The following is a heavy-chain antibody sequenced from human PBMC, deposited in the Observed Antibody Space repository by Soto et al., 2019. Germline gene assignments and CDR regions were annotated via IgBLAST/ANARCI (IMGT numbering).Heavy chain of an antibody. CDR2: IYYSGST. J-gene: IGHJ4*02. V-gene: IGHV4-39*01. Sequence: PSETLSLTCTVSGGSISSSSYYWGWIRQPPGKGLEWIGSIYYSGSTYYNPSLKSRVTISVDTSKNQFSLKLSSVTAADTAVYYCARLAGYSSSFTFADYWGQGTLVPVSS. D-gene: IGHD6-13*01. CDR3: ARLAGYSSSFTFADY. CDR1: GGSISSSSYY.